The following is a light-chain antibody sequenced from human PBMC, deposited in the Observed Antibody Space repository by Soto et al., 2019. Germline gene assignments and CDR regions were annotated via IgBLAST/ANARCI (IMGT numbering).Light chain of an antibody. Sequence: QSALTQPPSASGFPGRSVTISCTGTSSDVGGYNYVSWYQQHPGKAPKLMIYEVSKRPSGVPDRFSGSKSGNTASLTVSGLQAEDEADYYCSSYAGSNNLVVFGGGTKVTVL. CDR2: EVS. V-gene: IGLV2-8*01. CDR3: SSYAGSNNLVV. CDR1: SSDVGGYNY. J-gene: IGLJ2*01.